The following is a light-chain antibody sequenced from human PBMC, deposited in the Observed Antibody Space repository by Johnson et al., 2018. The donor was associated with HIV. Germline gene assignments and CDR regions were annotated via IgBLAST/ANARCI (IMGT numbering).Light chain of an antibody. CDR1: SSNIGKNY. J-gene: IGLJ1*01. Sequence: QSVLTQPPSVSAAPGQMVSISCSGSSSNIGKNYVSWYQQFPGTAPKLLIHENKKRPSGIPDRFSGSKSGTSATLDITGLQTGDEADYSCGTWDSRLGAWVFGTGTKVTVL. CDR3: GTWDSRLGAWV. CDR2: ENK. V-gene: IGLV1-51*02.